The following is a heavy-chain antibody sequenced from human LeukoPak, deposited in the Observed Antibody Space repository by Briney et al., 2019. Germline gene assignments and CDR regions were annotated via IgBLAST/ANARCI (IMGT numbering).Heavy chain of an antibody. CDR3: ARGGSGSSNWFDP. J-gene: IGHJ5*02. CDR1: GGTFSSYA. CDR2: MNPNSGNT. Sequence: ASVKVSCKASGGTFSSYAISWVRQAPGQGLEWMGWMNPNSGNTGYAQKFQGRVTMTRNTSISTAYMELSSLRSEDTAVYYCARGGSGSSNWFDPWGQGTLVTVSS. V-gene: IGHV1-8*02. D-gene: IGHD3-10*01.